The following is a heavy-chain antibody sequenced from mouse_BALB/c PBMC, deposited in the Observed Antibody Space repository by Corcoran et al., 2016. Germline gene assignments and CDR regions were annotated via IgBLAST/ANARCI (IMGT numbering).Heavy chain of an antibody. CDR1: GFNIKDTY. CDR3: ARSWDFDD. Sequence: EVQLQQSGAELVKPGASVKLSCTASGFNIKDTYMHWVKQRPEQGLEWIGRIDPANGNTKYDPKFQGKATITADTSSNTAYLQLSSLTSEDTAVYYGARSWDFDDWGQGTTLTVSS. J-gene: IGHJ2*01. CDR2: IDPANGNT. D-gene: IGHD4-1*01. V-gene: IGHV14-3*02.